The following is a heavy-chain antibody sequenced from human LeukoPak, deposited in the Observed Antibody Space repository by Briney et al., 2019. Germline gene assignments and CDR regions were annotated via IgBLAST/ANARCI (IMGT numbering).Heavy chain of an antibody. V-gene: IGHV3-30-3*01. D-gene: IGHD2-2*01. Sequence: PGGSLRLSCAASGFTFSSYAMHWVRQAPGKGLEWVAVISYDGSNKHYADSVKGRFTISRDNSKNTLYLQMNSLRAEDTAVYYCARGHCSSTSCYLAVRSDNYYYGMDVWGQGTTVTVSS. CDR1: GFTFSSYA. CDR3: ARGHCSSTSCYLAVRSDNYYYGMDV. J-gene: IGHJ6*02. CDR2: ISYDGSNK.